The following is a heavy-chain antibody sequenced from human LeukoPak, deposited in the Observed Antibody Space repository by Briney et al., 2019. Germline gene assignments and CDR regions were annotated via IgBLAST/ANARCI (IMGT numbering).Heavy chain of an antibody. V-gene: IGHV3-64*01. CDR1: GFTVSSNY. J-gene: IGHJ4*02. CDR3: ARGGTSSWLYFDY. Sequence: GGSLRLSCAASGFTVSSNYMSWVRQAPGKGLEYVSAISSNGGSTYYANSVRGRFTISRDNSKNTLYLQMGSLRAEDMAVYYCARGGTSSWLYFDYWGQGTLVTVSS. D-gene: IGHD6-13*01. CDR2: ISSNGGST.